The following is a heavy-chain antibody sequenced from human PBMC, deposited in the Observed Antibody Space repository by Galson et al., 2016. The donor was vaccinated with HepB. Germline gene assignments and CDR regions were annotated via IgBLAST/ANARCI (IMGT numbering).Heavy chain of an antibody. CDR3: ARGASGSYRWFDP. D-gene: IGHD3-16*02. V-gene: IGHV1-69*13. CDR1: GSSFSALA. CDR2: IIPIFHTA. Sequence: SVKVSCKASGSSFSALALSWVRQAPGQGLEWMGMIIPIFHTATYAEKFQGRVTITADESTTTVHMELTSLRHDDTAVYYCARGASGSYRWFDPWGQGSLVTVSA. J-gene: IGHJ5*02.